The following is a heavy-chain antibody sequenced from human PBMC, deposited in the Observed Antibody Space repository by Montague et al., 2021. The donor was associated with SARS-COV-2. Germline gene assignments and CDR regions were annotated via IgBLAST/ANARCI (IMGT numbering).Heavy chain of an antibody. V-gene: IGHV3-33*01. CDR3: ARDLFWGTDSGTQQRRDY. CDR1: GFTFSSYG. D-gene: IGHD3-16*01. Sequence: SLRLSCAASGFTFSSYGMHWVRQAPGKGLEWVAVIWYDGSNKYYADSVKGRFTISRDNSKNTLYLQMNGLRAEDTAVCYCARDLFWGTDSGTQQRRDYWGQGTLVTVSS. J-gene: IGHJ4*02. CDR2: IWYDGSNK.